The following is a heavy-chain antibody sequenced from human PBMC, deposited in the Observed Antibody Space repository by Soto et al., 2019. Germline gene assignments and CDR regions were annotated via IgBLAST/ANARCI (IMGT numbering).Heavy chain of an antibody. CDR3: AKPTTGDFWSGYFDY. J-gene: IGHJ4*02. D-gene: IGHD3-3*01. V-gene: IGHV3-9*01. Sequence: GGSLRLSCAASGFTFDDYAMHWVRQAPGKGLEWVSGISWNSGSIGYADSVKGRFTISRDNAKNSLYLQMNSLRAEDTALYYCAKPTTGDFWSGYFDYWGQGTLVTVSS. CDR2: ISWNSGSI. CDR1: GFTFDDYA.